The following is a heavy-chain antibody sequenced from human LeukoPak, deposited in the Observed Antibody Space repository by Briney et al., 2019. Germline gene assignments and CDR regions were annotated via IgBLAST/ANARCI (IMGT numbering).Heavy chain of an antibody. J-gene: IGHJ5*02. D-gene: IGHD3-10*01. Sequence: SETLSLTCDVSGGSISSGGYSWSWIRQPPGKGLEWIGYIYHSGSTYYNPSLKSRVTISVDRSKNQLSLKLSSVTAADTAVYYCARGFGSGWPGWFDPWGQGTLVTVSS. CDR1: GGSISSGGYS. CDR2: IYHSGST. CDR3: ARGFGSGWPGWFDP. V-gene: IGHV4-30-2*01.